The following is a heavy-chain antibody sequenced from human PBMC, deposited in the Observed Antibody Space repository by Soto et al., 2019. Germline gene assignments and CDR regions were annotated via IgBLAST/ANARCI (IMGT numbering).Heavy chain of an antibody. Sequence: SETLSLTCTVSGGSISSGDYYWSWIRQPPGKGLEWIGYIYYSGSTYYNPSLKSRVTVSVDTSKNQFSLKLSSVTAADTAVYYCAREIITHYGSGGNYYYYYGMDVWGQGTTVTVSS. CDR2: IYYSGST. D-gene: IGHD3-10*01. CDR1: GGSISSGDYY. J-gene: IGHJ6*02. CDR3: AREIITHYGSGGNYYYYYGMDV. V-gene: IGHV4-30-4*01.